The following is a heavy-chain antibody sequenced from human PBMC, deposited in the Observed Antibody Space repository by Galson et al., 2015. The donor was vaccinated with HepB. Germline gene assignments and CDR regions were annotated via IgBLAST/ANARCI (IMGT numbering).Heavy chain of an antibody. D-gene: IGHD4-17*01. CDR2: IRSKANSYAT. Sequence: SLRLSCAASGFTFSGSAMHWVRQASGKGLEWVGRIRSKANSYATAYAASVKGRFTISRDDSKNTAYLQMNSLKTEDTAVYYCTRHRGHDYGDHSVYYGMDVWGQGTTVTVSS. CDR1: GFTFSGSA. V-gene: IGHV3-73*01. CDR3: TRHRGHDYGDHSVYYGMDV. J-gene: IGHJ6*02.